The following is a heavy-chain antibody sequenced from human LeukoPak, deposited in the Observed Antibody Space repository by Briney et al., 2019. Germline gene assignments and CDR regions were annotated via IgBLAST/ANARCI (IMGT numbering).Heavy chain of an antibody. CDR1: GYTFTVYY. CDR3: ARDIIAVAGDLDY. V-gene: IGHV1-2*02. D-gene: IGHD6-19*01. Sequence: ASVKVSCKASGYTFTVYYMHWVRQAPGQGLEWMGWINSNSGGTNYAQKFQGRVTMPRDTSISTAYMELSRLRSDDTAVYYCARDIIAVAGDLDYWGQGTLVTVSS. J-gene: IGHJ4*02. CDR2: INSNSGGT.